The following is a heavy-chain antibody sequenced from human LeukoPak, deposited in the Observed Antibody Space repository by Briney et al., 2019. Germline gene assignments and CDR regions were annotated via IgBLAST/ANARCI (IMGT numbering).Heavy chain of an antibody. V-gene: IGHV3-23*01. CDR3: AKDHYDSSGYYYFDY. CDR1: GFTFSSYG. Sequence: GGSLRLSCAASGFTFSSYGMSWVRQAPGKGLEWVSAISGSGGSTYYADSVKGRFTISRDNSKNTLYLQMNSLRAEDTAVYYCAKDHYDSSGYYYFDYWGQGTLVTVSS. J-gene: IGHJ4*02. D-gene: IGHD3-22*01. CDR2: ISGSGGST.